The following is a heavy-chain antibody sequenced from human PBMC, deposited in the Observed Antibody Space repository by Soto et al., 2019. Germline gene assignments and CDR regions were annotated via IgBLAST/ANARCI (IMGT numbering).Heavy chain of an antibody. V-gene: IGHV3-21*01. Sequence: EVQLVESGGGLVKPGGSLRLSCAASGFTFSSYSMNWVRQAPGKGLEWVSSISSSSSYIYYADSVKGRFTISRDNAKNSLYLQMNSIRAEDTAVYYCARDRRTIAAAGTSVYYYYYGMDVWGQGTTVTVSS. CDR3: ARDRRTIAAAGTSVYYYYYGMDV. J-gene: IGHJ6*02. D-gene: IGHD6-13*01. CDR2: ISSSSSYI. CDR1: GFTFSSYS.